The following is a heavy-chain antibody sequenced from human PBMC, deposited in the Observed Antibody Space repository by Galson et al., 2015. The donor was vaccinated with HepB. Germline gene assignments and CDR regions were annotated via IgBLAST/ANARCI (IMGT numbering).Heavy chain of an antibody. CDR3: ARDGYWGDYVANYYYYGMDV. D-gene: IGHD4-17*01. V-gene: IGHV3-11*06. Sequence: SLRLSCAASGFTFSAYYMNWIRQAPGKGLEWVSYIGPSSYATIYADSVKGRFTMSRDNAKNSLYLQMNSLRAEDTAVYYCARDGYWGDYVANYYYYGMDVWGQGTTVTVSS. CDR2: IGPSSYAT. J-gene: IGHJ6*02. CDR1: GFTFSAYY.